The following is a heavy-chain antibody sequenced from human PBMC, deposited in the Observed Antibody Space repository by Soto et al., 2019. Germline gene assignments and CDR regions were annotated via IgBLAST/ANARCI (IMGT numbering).Heavy chain of an antibody. D-gene: IGHD3-22*01. Sequence: GALRLSCAASGFTFSDHYMDWVRQAPGKGLEWVGRTRNKANSYTTEYAASVKGRFTISRDDSKNSLYLQMNSLKTEDTAVYYCARGYYYDSSGYYFDYWGQGTLVTVSS. CDR3: ARGYYYDSSGYYFDY. J-gene: IGHJ4*02. CDR2: TRNKANSYTT. V-gene: IGHV3-72*01. CDR1: GFTFSDHY.